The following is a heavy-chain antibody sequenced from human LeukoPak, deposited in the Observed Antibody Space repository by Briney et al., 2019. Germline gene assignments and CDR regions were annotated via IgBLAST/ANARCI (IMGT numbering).Heavy chain of an antibody. J-gene: IGHJ4*02. Sequence: VASVKVSCKTSGYTFGTSGISWVRQAPGQGLEWMGCISPNNGNTNYAQKVQGRVTMTTDTSTSTAYMELRSLRSDDTAVYYCVRGPGPSWGKVGGGEYWGQGTLVTVSS. V-gene: IGHV1-18*01. D-gene: IGHD2-2*01. CDR3: VRGPGPSWGKVGGGEY. CDR2: ISPNNGNT. CDR1: GYTFGTSG.